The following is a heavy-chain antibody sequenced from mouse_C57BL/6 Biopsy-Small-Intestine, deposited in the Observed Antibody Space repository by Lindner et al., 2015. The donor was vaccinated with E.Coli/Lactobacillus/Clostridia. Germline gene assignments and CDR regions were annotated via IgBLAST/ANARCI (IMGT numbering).Heavy chain of an antibody. V-gene: IGHV1-31*01. CDR1: GYSFTGYY. J-gene: IGHJ2*01. CDR2: IYPYNGVS. D-gene: IGHD1-1*01. CDR3: ARGGYGSSSYYFDY. Sequence: VQLQESGPELVKPGASVKISCKASGYSFTGYYMHWVKQSHGNILDWIGYIYPYNGVSSYNQKFKGKATLPVDKSSSTAYMELRSLTSEDSAVYYCARGGYGSSSYYFDYWGQGTTLTVSS.